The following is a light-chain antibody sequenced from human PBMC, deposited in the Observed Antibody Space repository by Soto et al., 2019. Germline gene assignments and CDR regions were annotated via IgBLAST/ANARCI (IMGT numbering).Light chain of an antibody. CDR3: QSYDSSLSVWV. Sequence: QSVLTQPPLVSGAPGQRVTVSCIGSSSDIGAGSDVHWYQHLPGTAPKLLISGNTNRPSGVPDRFSGSKSGTSASLAITGLQAEDEADYYCQSYDSSLSVWVFGGGTKLTVL. CDR2: GNT. J-gene: IGLJ3*02. CDR1: SSDIGAGSD. V-gene: IGLV1-40*01.